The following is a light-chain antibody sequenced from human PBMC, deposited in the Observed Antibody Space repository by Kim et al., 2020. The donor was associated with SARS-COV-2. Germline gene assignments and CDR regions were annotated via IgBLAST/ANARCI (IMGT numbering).Light chain of an antibody. CDR2: DVS. V-gene: IGLV2-14*03. CDR3: SSYTSSSTRV. CDR1: SSDVGGYNY. Sequence: QSVLTQPASVSGSPGQSITISCTGTSSDVGGYNYVCWYQQHPGKAPKLIIYDVSNRPSGVSNRFSGSKSGNTASLTISGLQAEDEADYYCSSYTSSSTRVFGGGTQLTVL. J-gene: IGLJ2*01.